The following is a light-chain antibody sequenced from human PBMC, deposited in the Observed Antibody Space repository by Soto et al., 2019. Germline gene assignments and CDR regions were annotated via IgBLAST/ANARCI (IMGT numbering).Light chain of an antibody. CDR2: GAS. J-gene: IGKJ5*01. V-gene: IGKV3-20*01. Sequence: EIVLTQSPGTLSLSPGERATLSCRASQSVSSSYLAWYQQKPGQAPRRLIYGASNRATGVPDRFSGSGSGTDFTLTISRLEPEDFAVYYCQQYGSSPITFGQGTRLEIK. CDR3: QQYGSSPIT. CDR1: QSVSSSY.